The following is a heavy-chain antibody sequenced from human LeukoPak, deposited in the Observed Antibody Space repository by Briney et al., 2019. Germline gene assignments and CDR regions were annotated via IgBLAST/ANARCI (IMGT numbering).Heavy chain of an antibody. Sequence: GGSLRLSCAASGFTFTDYFMNWIRQAPGKGLEWVSSISISGSTIYYADSVKGRFTISRDNAKNSLYLQMNSLRAEDTAVYYCARSSDSSSLQYFQHWGQGTLVTVSS. J-gene: IGHJ1*01. CDR3: ARSSDSSSLQYFQH. V-gene: IGHV3-11*01. CDR2: ISISGSTI. CDR1: GFTFTDYF. D-gene: IGHD6-6*01.